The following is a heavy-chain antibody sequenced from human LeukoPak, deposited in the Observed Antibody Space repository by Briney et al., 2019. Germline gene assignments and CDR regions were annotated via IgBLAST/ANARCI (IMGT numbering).Heavy chain of an antibody. CDR3: ANGPAAAGTRWEYYFDY. J-gene: IGHJ4*02. Sequence: GGSLGLSCAASGFTFSSYAMSWIRQAPGKGLDCVSAISGSGGSTYYADSVNGRFTISRDNSKNTLYLQMNSLSAEDTAVYYWANGPAAAGTRWEYYFDYWGQGTLVTVSS. D-gene: IGHD6-13*01. CDR2: ISGSGGST. CDR1: GFTFSSYA. V-gene: IGHV3-23*01.